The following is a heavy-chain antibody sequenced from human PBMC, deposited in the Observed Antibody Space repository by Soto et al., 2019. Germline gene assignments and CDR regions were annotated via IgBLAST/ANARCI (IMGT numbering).Heavy chain of an antibody. V-gene: IGHV3-23*01. CDR2: IIDSGGST. CDR3: AKGRSYYYYYGVDV. CDR1: GFTFSSFA. J-gene: IGHJ6*02. Sequence: EVQLLESGGGLVQPGGSLRLSCAASGFTFSSFALGWVGRAPGKGLGWVSDIIDSGGSTYYADSVKGRFTISRDNSKSTLYLQMNSLRAEDTALYYCAKGRSYYYYYGVDVWGQGTTVTVSS.